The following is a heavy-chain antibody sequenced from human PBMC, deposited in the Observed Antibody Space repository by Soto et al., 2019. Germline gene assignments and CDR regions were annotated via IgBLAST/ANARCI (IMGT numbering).Heavy chain of an antibody. J-gene: IGHJ4*02. CDR2: INHSGST. V-gene: IGHV4-34*01. D-gene: IGHD2-2*01. Sequence: PSETLSLTCAVYGGSFSGYYWSWIRQPPGKGLEWIGEINHSGSTNYNPSLKSRVTISVDTSKNQFSLKLSSVTAADTAVYYCVRGGGRYCSSTSCYAGNYFDYWGQGTLVTVSS. CDR1: GGSFSGYY. CDR3: VRGGGRYCSSTSCYAGNYFDY.